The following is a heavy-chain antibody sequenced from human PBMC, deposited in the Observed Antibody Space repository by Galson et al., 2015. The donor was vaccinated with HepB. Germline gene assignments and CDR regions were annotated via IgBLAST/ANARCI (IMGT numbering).Heavy chain of an antibody. CDR2: IIPIFGTA. CDR1: GGTFSSYA. Sequence: SVKVSCKASGGTFSSYAISWVRQAPGQGLEWMGGIIPIFGTANYAQKFQGRVTITADESTSTAYMELSSLRSEDTAVYYCAREPTPRGYDFWSGYSWGQGTLVTVSS. J-gene: IGHJ4*02. CDR3: AREPTPRGYDFWSGYS. V-gene: IGHV1-69*13. D-gene: IGHD3-3*01.